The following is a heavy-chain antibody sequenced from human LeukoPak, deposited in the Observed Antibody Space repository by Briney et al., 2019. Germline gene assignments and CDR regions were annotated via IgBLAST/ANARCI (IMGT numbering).Heavy chain of an antibody. J-gene: IGHJ3*02. D-gene: IGHD4-17*01. Sequence: GESLKISCKGSGYSFTSYWIGWVRQMPGKGLEGMGIIYPGDSDTRYSASFQGQVTISADKSTSTAYLQWSSLKASDTAMYYCARLTTVTHDAFDIWGQGTMVTVSS. V-gene: IGHV5-51*01. CDR2: IYPGDSDT. CDR3: ARLTTVTHDAFDI. CDR1: GYSFTSYW.